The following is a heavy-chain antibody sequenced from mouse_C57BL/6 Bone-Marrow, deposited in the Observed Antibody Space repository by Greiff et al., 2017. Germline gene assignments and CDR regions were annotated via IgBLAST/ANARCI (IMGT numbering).Heavy chain of an antibody. J-gene: IGHJ4*01. V-gene: IGHV1-81*01. CDR3: ARRLRLRSYAMDY. CDR2: IYPRSGNT. CDR1: GYTFTSYG. Sequence: QVQLQQSGAELARPGASVKLSCKASGYTFTSYGISWVKQRTGQGLEWIGEIYPRSGNTYYNEKFKGKATLTADKSSSTAYMELRSLTSEDSAVYFCARRLRLRSYAMDYWGQGTSVTVSS. D-gene: IGHD3-2*02.